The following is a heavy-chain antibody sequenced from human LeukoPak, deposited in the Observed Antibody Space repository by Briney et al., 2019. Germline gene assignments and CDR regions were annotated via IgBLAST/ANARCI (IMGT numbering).Heavy chain of an antibody. Sequence: GASVKVSCKASGYTFTGYYMHWVLQAPGQGLEWMGWINPNSGGTNYAQKFQGRVTMTRDTSISTAYMELSRLRSDDTAVYYCARWGSGYLTYYFDYWGQGTLVTVSS. D-gene: IGHD3-22*01. CDR1: GYTFTGYY. CDR2: INPNSGGT. J-gene: IGHJ4*02. V-gene: IGHV1-2*02. CDR3: ARWGSGYLTYYFDY.